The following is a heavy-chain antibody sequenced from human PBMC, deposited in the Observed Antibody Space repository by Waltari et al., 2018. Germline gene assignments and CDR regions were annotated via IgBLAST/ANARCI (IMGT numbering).Heavy chain of an antibody. CDR2: IKQDGREK. CDR1: GFTFSPSW. V-gene: IGHV3-7*01. CDR3: AKDTGGSLDY. Sequence: EVQLVESGGGLVQPGGSLKLSCAASGFTFSPSWMAWVRQAPGKGLEWVANIKQDGREKNYVESVKGRFTISRDNAKNSLYLQMNSLRVEDTAIYYCAKDTGGSLDYWGQGTLVTVSS. J-gene: IGHJ4*02. D-gene: IGHD3-10*01.